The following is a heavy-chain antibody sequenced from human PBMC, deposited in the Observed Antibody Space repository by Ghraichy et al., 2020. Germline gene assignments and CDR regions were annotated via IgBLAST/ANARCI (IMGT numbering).Heavy chain of an antibody. CDR3: AGTRVLRYFDWFPHFDY. V-gene: IGHV4-39*01. Sequence: SETLSLTCTVSGGSISSSSYYWGWIRQPPGKGLEWIGSIYYSGSTYYNPSLKSRVTISVDTSKNQFSLKLSSVTAADTAVYYCAGTRVLRYFDWFPHFDYWGQGTLVTVSS. CDR1: GGSISSSSYY. J-gene: IGHJ4*02. D-gene: IGHD3-9*01. CDR2: IYYSGST.